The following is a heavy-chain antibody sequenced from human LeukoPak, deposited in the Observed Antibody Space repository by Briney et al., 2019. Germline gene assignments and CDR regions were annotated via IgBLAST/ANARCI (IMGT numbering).Heavy chain of an antibody. CDR3: ASGGPTRGTLAY. J-gene: IGHJ4*02. CDR1: GFAFSSYG. Sequence: GGSLRLSCAASGFAFSSYGMYWVRRTPDKGLEWVAYLRHDGTYEKYADSVKGRSTISRDNSKNTLSLQMDTLRVEDTALYYCASGGPTRGTLAYWGQGTLVTVSS. CDR2: LRHDGTYE. D-gene: IGHD1-26*01. V-gene: IGHV3-30*02.